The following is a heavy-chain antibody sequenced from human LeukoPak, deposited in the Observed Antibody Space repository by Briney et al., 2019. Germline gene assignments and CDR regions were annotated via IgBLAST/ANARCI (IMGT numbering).Heavy chain of an antibody. D-gene: IGHD3-3*01. V-gene: IGHV1-3*01. CDR3: ARDLDDFWDYYYGMDV. CDR1: GYTFTSYA. CDR2: INAGNDNT. J-gene: IGHJ6*02. Sequence: ASVKVSCKASGYTFTSYAMHWVRQAPGQRLEWMGWINAGNDNTKYSQKFQGRVTITRDTSASTAYMELSSLRSEDTAVYYCARDLDDFWDYYYGMDVWGQGTTVTVSS.